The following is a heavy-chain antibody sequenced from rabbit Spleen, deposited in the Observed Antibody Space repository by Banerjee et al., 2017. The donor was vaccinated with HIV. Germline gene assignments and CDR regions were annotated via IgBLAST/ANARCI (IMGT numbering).Heavy chain of an antibody. CDR1: GFSFNSGYD. Sequence: QSLEESGGGLVKPGASLTLTCKASGFSFNSGYDMCWVRQAPGKGLEWIACIYAGSSGNTYSATWAKGRFIMSRTSSTTVTLQMTSLTAADTATYFCARDLVADIGWNFNLWGPGTLVTVS. D-gene: IGHD5-1*01. V-gene: IGHV1S40*01. CDR2: IYAGSSGNT. CDR3: ARDLVADIGWNFNL. J-gene: IGHJ4*01.